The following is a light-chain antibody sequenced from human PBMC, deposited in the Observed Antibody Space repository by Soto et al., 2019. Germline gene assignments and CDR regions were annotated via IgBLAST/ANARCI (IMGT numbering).Light chain of an antibody. CDR3: MQSSQFPLT. Sequence: EIVLTQTPISSAVTLGQPASISCRSSQSLVHSDGNTYLTWLHLGPGQPPRLLIYKISERFSGVPDRFSGTGAGTDFTLHNSRVEAEDLGTYYCMQSSQFPLTFGGGTKVEI. V-gene: IGKV2-24*01. J-gene: IGKJ4*01. CDR1: QSLVHSDGNTY. CDR2: KIS.